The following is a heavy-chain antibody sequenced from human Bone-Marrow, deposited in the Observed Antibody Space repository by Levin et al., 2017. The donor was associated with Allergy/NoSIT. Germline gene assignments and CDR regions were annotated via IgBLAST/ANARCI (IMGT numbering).Heavy chain of an antibody. J-gene: IGHJ3*02. CDR2: ISSIGGTI. D-gene: IGHD3-10*01. CDR3: ASLRNAFDS. Sequence: GESLKISCAASGFTFSSYSMNWVRQAPGKGLEWVSYISSIGGTIYYADSVKGRFTISRDNAKSSLYLQMNSLRAEDTAVYYCASLRNAFDSWGQGTMVTVSS. CDR1: GFTFSSYS. V-gene: IGHV3-48*01.